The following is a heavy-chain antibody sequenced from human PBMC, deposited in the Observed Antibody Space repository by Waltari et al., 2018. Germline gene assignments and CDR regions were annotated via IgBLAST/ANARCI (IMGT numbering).Heavy chain of an antibody. Sequence: QVQLVQSGAEVKKPGASVKVSCKASGYTFTSYGISWVRQAPGQGLEWMGWISAYNGNTNYAQQLQGRVTMTTDASMSTAYMELRGLRSDATAVYYCARDGFWSGSDHQNRFDPGGQGTLVTVSS. CDR1: GYTFTSYG. D-gene: IGHD3-3*01. CDR2: ISAYNGNT. V-gene: IGHV1-18*01. CDR3: ARDGFWSGSDHQNRFDP. J-gene: IGHJ5*02.